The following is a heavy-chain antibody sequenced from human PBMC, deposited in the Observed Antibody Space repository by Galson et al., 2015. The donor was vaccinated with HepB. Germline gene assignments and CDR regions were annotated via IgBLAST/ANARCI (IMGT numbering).Heavy chain of an antibody. D-gene: IGHD2-2*01. CDR1: GGTFSSYT. V-gene: IGHV1-69*15. J-gene: IGHJ6*03. CDR3: ARDTSSFNSHYYYMDI. Sequence: SCKASGGTFSSYTISWVRQAPGQGLEWMGKTIPIFGSANYAQKFQGRVTITADEPTSTAYMELSSLRSEDTAVYYCARDTSSFNSHYYYMDIWGKGTPVTVSS. CDR2: TIPIFGSA.